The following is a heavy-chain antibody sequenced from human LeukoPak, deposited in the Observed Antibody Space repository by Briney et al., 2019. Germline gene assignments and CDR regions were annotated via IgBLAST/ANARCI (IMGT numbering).Heavy chain of an antibody. CDR3: ARGYYDSSDLNWFDP. D-gene: IGHD3-22*01. CDR2: IIPILGIA. J-gene: IGHJ5*02. Sequence: SVKVSCKASGGTFSSYAISWVRQAPGQGLEWMGRIIPILGIANYAQKFQGRVTITADKSTSTAYMELSSLRSEDTAVYYCARGYYDSSDLNWFDPWGQGTLVTVSS. V-gene: IGHV1-69*04. CDR1: GGTFSSYA.